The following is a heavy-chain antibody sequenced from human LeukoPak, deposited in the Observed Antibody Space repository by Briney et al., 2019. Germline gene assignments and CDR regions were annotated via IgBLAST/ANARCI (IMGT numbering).Heavy chain of an antibody. J-gene: IGHJ6*02. Sequence: GASVKVSCKASGDTFSSYAINWVRQAPGQGLEWMGRIIPRLGIANHAQKFQGRVTITADKSTSTAYMEMSSLRYEDTAVYYCAREKWGARRQEYYYYGMDGWGQGTTVTVSS. D-gene: IGHD3-16*01. CDR2: IIPRLGIA. CDR1: GDTFSSYA. V-gene: IGHV1-69*04. CDR3: AREKWGARRQEYYYYGMDG.